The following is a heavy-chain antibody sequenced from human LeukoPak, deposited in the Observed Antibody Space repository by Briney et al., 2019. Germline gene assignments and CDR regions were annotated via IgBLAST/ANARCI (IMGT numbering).Heavy chain of an antibody. CDR2: IKQDGSEK. J-gene: IGHJ4*02. V-gene: IGHV3-7*05. CDR1: GFTFSNYW. CDR3: ASTQTFDY. Sequence: GGSLRLFCAASGFTFSNYWMSWVRQAPGKGLEWVANIKQDGSEKYYADSVKGRFTISRDNAKSSLYLQLNSLRVEDTAVYHCASTQTFDYWGQGTLVTVPS.